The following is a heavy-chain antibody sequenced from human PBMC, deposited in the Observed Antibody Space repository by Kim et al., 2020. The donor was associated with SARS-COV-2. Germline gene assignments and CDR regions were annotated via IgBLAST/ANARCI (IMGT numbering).Heavy chain of an antibody. CDR2: LKPDGTEV. Sequence: GGSLRLSCAAAGLTFSHYWMTWVRQAPGKGLEWVATLKPDGTEVYYVDPVEGRFTVSRDNTKDLLYLQMNSLRVEDTAVYYCTRDFNWVSDHWGQGTLVTVSS. V-gene: IGHV3-7*03. CDR3: TRDFNWVSDH. CDR1: GLTFSHYW. J-gene: IGHJ4*02. D-gene: IGHD7-27*01.